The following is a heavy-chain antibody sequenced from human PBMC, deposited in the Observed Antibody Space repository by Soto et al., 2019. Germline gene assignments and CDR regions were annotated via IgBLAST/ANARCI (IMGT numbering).Heavy chain of an antibody. CDR2: ISGTGRST. CDR3: AKVSVDGSSGSRGRQPFDY. CDR1: GFTFSSYA. J-gene: IGHJ4*02. D-gene: IGHD2-15*01. Sequence: EVQLLESGGDLVQPGGSLRLSCEASGFTFSSYAMSWVRQGPGKGKEWVSGISGTGRSTYYADSVMGRFTICRDNSKYTLYLQMDSLRVEDTAVYCCAKVSVDGSSGSRGRQPFDYWGQGTLVTVSS. V-gene: IGHV3-23*01.